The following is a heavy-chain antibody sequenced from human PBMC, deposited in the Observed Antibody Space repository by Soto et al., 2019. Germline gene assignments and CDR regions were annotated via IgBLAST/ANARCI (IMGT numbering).Heavy chain of an antibody. Sequence: QVQLVQSGAEVKKPGASVRVSCKASGYTFTTYDIHWVRQPPGLGLEWMGIITPGVGITSYAQKFKGRITMTRDTSTSTVYIELISLRSEVTAMYYCAKVLSELVPRYFDTWGQGTLVTVSS. V-gene: IGHV1-46*01. D-gene: IGHD6-13*01. CDR1: GYTFTTYD. CDR3: AKVLSELVPRYFDT. J-gene: IGHJ4*02. CDR2: ITPGVGIT.